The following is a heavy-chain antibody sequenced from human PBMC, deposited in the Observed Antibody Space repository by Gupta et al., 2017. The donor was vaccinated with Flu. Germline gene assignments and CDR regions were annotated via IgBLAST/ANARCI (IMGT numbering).Heavy chain of an antibody. Sequence: QITLKASGPPLVIPTQTLTLTCTFPGFSLSTGGVAAAWIRQPPGKALEWLAFIYWDDDQRYSSSLRTRLTVSKATSKNQVVLTRTNMDPVDTGTYVCAHFIEAAGQDYFDYWGRGTLVSVSS. CDR2: IYWDDDQ. CDR1: GFSLSTGGVA. J-gene: IGHJ4*02. CDR3: AHFIEAAGQDYFDY. D-gene: IGHD6-13*01. V-gene: IGHV2-5*02.